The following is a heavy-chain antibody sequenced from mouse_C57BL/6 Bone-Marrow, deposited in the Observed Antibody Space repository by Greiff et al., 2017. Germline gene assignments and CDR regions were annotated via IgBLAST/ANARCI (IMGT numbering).Heavy chain of an antibody. CDR3: ARGYYVDY. CDR2: ISSGSSTI. V-gene: IGHV5-17*01. J-gene: IGHJ2*01. CDR1: GFTFSDYG. Sequence: DVMLVESGGGLVKPGGSLKLSCAASGFTFSDYGMHWVRQAPEKGLEWVAYISSGSSTIYYADTVKGRFTISRDNAKNTLFLQMTSRRSEDTAMYYCARGYYVDYWGQGTTLTVSS.